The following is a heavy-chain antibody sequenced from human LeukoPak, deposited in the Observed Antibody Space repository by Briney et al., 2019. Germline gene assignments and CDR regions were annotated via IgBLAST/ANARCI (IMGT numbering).Heavy chain of an antibody. CDR3: ARAEGYCSSTSCYWWFDP. V-gene: IGHV3-33*01. J-gene: IGHJ5*02. CDR2: IWYDGSNK. Sequence: GGSLRLSCAASGFTFSSYGTHWVRQAPGKGLEWVAVIWYDGSNKYYADSVKGRFTISRDNSKNTLYLQMNSLRAEDTAVYYCARAEGYCSSTSCYWWFDPWGQGTLVTVSS. CDR1: GFTFSSYG. D-gene: IGHD2-2*01.